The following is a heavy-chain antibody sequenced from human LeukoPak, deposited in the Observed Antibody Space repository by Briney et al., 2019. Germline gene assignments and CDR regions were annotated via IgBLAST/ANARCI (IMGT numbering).Heavy chain of an antibody. D-gene: IGHD6-19*01. CDR2: INPNRGGT. CDR3: ARGYSSGWYYFDY. Sequence: ASVKVSCEASGYTFTGYYMHWVRQAPGQGLEWMGWINPNRGGTNYAQKFQGRVTMTRDTSISTAYMELSRLRSDDTAVYYCARGYSSGWYYFDYWGQGTLVTVSS. J-gene: IGHJ4*02. CDR1: GYTFTGYY. V-gene: IGHV1-2*02.